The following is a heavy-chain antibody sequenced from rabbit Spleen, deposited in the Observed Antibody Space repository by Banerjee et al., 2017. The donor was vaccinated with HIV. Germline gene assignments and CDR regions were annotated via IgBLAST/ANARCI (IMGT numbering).Heavy chain of an antibody. V-gene: IGHV1S45*01. J-gene: IGHJ4*01. Sequence: QEQLVESGGGLVKPEGSLTLTCKASGFSFSDRDVMCWVRQAPGKGLEWIACINAATGKPCYATWAKGRFTISRTASTTVTLRMTSLTAADRAAYFCARDLVGVIGWNFYLWGQGTLVTVS. CDR2: INAATGKP. D-gene: IGHD1-1*01. CDR1: GFSFSDRDV. CDR3: ARDLVGVIGWNFYL.